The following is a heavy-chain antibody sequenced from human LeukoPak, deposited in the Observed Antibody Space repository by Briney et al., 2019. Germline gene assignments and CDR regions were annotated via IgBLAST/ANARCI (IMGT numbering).Heavy chain of an antibody. V-gene: IGHV4-39*07. D-gene: IGHD1-7*01. Sequence: ASETLSLTCTVSGGSISSITYYWGWIRQPPGKGLEWVGHMYYRGNTFYNPSLKGRVTISVDTSKNQFSLKLRSVTAADTAVYYCARLYGNYQNYFDYWGQGTLVTVSS. CDR2: MYYRGNT. J-gene: IGHJ4*02. CDR3: ARLYGNYQNYFDY. CDR1: GGSISSITYY.